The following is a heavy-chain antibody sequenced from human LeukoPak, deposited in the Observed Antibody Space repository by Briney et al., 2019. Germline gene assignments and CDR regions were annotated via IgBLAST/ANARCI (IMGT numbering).Heavy chain of an antibody. D-gene: IGHD3-10*01. V-gene: IGHV3-23*01. J-gene: IGHJ4*02. CDR1: GFTFSNYA. Sequence: GGSLRLSCSVSGFTFSNYAMHWVRQAPGKGLEWVSLISGGSGNIYYVDSVKGRFTISRGNSKNTLYVQMTSLRAEDTAIYYCAKGSDYYGSVTSRKTDWGQGTLVTVSS. CDR3: AKGSDYYGSVTSRKTD. CDR2: ISGGSGNI.